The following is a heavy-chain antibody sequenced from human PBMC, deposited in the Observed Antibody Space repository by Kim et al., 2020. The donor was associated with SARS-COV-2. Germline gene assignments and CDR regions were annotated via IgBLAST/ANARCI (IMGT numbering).Heavy chain of an antibody. Sequence: SETLSLTCAVYGGSFSGYYWSWIRQPPGKGLEWIGEINHSGSTNYNPSLKSRVTISVDTSKNQFSLKLSSVTAADTAVYYCARASGYYDSSGYYDYWGQGTLLTVSS. V-gene: IGHV4-34*01. CDR1: GGSFSGYY. CDR2: INHSGST. CDR3: ARASGYYDSSGYYDY. D-gene: IGHD3-22*01. J-gene: IGHJ4*02.